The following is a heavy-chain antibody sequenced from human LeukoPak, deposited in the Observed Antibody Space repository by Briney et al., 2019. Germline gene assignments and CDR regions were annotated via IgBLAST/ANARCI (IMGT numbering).Heavy chain of an antibody. J-gene: IGHJ4*02. Sequence: ASVKVSCKASGYTFTSYGISWVRQAPGQGLEWMGWIGAYNGNTNYAQKLQGRVTMTRDTSTSTVYMGLSSLRSEDTAVYYCARWTTTFLDYWGQGTLVTVSS. D-gene: IGHD1-1*01. CDR3: ARWTTTFLDY. CDR2: IGAYNGNT. V-gene: IGHV1-18*01. CDR1: GYTFTSYG.